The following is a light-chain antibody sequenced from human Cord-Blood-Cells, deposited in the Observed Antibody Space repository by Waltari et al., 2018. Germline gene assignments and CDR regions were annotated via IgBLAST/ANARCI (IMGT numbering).Light chain of an antibody. CDR1: SSNLGTNA. Sequence: QSVLTQPPSVSEAPRQRVTIPCSGSSSNLGTNAVTWYQQPPGKAPKLLIYYDDLLPSGVSDRFSGSKSGTSASLAISGLQSEDEADYYCAAWDDSLNGWVFGGGTKLTVL. CDR3: AAWDDSLNGWV. J-gene: IGLJ3*02. CDR2: YDD. V-gene: IGLV1-36*01.